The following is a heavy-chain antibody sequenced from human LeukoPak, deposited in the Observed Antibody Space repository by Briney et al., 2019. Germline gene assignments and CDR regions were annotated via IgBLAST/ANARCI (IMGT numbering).Heavy chain of an antibody. D-gene: IGHD3-10*01. CDR1: GFTFSSYA. J-gene: IGHJ6*03. Sequence: AGRSLRLSCAASGFTFSSYAMHWVRQAPGKGLEWVAVISYDGSNKYYADSVKGRFTISRDNAKNSLYLQMNSLRAEDTAVYYCARVSTMVRGVISDYYYMDVWGKGTTVTISS. V-gene: IGHV3-30*04. CDR3: ARVSTMVRGVISDYYYMDV. CDR2: ISYDGSNK.